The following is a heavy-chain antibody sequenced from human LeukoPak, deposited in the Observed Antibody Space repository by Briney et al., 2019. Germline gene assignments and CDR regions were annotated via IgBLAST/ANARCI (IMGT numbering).Heavy chain of an antibody. Sequence: ASVKLSFKSSGYPFTDYYIHWLQRAPGTGLELMGRIDLADGETTNADNFQGRVTFTADTSTYTIYMELNSLTLADRAVDFCARDHEERGPYLDLWGQGTQVIVSS. V-gene: IGHV1-69-2*01. D-gene: IGHD3-10*01. CDR1: GYPFTDYY. CDR3: ARDHEERGPYLDL. J-gene: IGHJ4*02. CDR2: IDLADGET.